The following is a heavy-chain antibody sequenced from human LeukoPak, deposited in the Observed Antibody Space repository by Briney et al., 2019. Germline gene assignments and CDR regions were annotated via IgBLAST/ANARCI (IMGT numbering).Heavy chain of an antibody. CDR2: IYYSGST. J-gene: IGHJ3*02. V-gene: IGHV4-59*08. CDR1: GGSISSYY. Sequence: PSETLSLTCTVSGGSISSYYWSWIRQPPGKGLEWIGYIYYSGSTNYNPSLKSRVTISVDTSKNQFSLKLSSVTAADTAVYYCARSNLGADAFDIWGQGTMVTVSS. CDR3: ARSNLGADAFDI.